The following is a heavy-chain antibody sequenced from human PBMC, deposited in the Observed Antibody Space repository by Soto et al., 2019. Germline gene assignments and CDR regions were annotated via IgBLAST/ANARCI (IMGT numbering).Heavy chain of an antibody. V-gene: IGHV3-30*03. CDR2: ISYDGSNK. CDR3: ASAGYCSGGSCYSGTEYFQH. CDR1: GFTFSSYG. Sequence: GGSLRLSCAASGFTFSSYGMHWVRQAPGKGLEWVAVISYDGSNKYYADSVKGRFTISRDNSKNTLYLQMNSLRAEDTAVYYCASAGYCSGGSCYSGTEYFQHWGQGTLVTVSS. D-gene: IGHD2-15*01. J-gene: IGHJ1*01.